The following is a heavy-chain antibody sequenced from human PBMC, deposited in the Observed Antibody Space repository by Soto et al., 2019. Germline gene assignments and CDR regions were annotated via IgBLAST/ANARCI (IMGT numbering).Heavy chain of an antibody. Sequence: GGSLILSCAASGFTFSSYAMSCVRQAPGKGLEWVSAISGSGGSTYYADSVKGRFTISRDNSKNTLYLQMNSLRAEDTAVYYCAKDLYDRLGMAFDLWGQGTMVTVSS. D-gene: IGHD3-22*01. CDR1: GFTFSSYA. J-gene: IGHJ3*01. V-gene: IGHV3-23*01. CDR3: AKDLYDRLGMAFDL. CDR2: ISGSGGST.